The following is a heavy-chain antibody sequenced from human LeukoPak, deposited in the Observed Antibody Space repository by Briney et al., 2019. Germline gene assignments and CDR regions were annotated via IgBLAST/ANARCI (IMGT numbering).Heavy chain of an antibody. CDR2: IKQDGSEK. V-gene: IGHV3-7*01. D-gene: IGHD2-2*01. J-gene: IGHJ4*02. Sequence: PGGSLRLXCAASGFTFSSYWMSWVRQAPGKGLEWVANIKQDGSEKYYVDSVKGRFTISRDNAKNSLYLQMNSLRAEDTAVYYCSTSIRGYSDYWGQGTLVTVSS. CDR3: STSIRGYSDY. CDR1: GFTFSSYW.